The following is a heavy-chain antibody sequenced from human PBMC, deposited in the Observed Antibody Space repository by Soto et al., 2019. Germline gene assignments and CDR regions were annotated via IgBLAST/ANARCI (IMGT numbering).Heavy chain of an antibody. D-gene: IGHD7-27*01. CDR3: AKRNWGGWYFDL. Sequence: EVQLLESGGGLVQPGGSLRLSCAASGFTFSSYAMSWVRQAPGKGLEWVSVISGSGGSTYYADSVKGRFTISRDSSKNTLYLQMNSLRAEDTAVYYCAKRNWGGWYFDLWGRGTLVTVSS. V-gene: IGHV3-23*01. CDR2: ISGSGGST. J-gene: IGHJ2*01. CDR1: GFTFSSYA.